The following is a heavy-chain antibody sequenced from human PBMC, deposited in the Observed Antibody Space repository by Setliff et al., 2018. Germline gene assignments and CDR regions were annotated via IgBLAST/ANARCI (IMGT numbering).Heavy chain of an antibody. V-gene: IGHV1-8*02. CDR3: ARARGLRDTAMVGFDY. D-gene: IGHD5-18*01. CDR1: GYTFTSYD. J-gene: IGHJ4*02. Sequence: ASVKVSCKASGYTFTSYDINWVRQATGQGLEWMGWMNPNSGNTGYAQKFQGRVTMTRNTSISTAYMELSSLRSEDTAVYYGARARGLRDTAMVGFDYWGQGTLVTVSS. CDR2: MNPNSGNT.